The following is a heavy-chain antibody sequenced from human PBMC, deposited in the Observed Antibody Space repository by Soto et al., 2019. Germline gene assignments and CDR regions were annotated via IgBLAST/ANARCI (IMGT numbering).Heavy chain of an antibody. CDR2: IYHSGST. CDR1: GGSISSSNW. Sequence: QVQLKESGPGLVKPSGTLSLTCAVSGGSISSSNWWSWVRQPPGKGLEWIGEIYHSGSTNYNPSLKSRVPLSVDKSQNQFSLKLRSVTAADTSVYYCARLRVGYYYGMDVWGQGTTVTVSS. J-gene: IGHJ6*02. CDR3: ARLRVGYYYGMDV. D-gene: IGHD2-15*01. V-gene: IGHV4-4*02.